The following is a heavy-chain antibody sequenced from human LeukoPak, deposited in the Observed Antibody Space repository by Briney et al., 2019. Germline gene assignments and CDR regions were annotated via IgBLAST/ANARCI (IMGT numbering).Heavy chain of an antibody. CDR1: GFTFSSYW. Sequence: GGSPRLSCAASGFTFSSYWMHWVRQAPGKGLLWVSRINSDGSSTSYADSVKGRFTISRDNAKNTLYLQMNSLRAEDTAVYYCARRIAAAAAPYYFDYWGQGTLVTVSS. D-gene: IGHD6-13*01. V-gene: IGHV3-74*01. CDR2: INSDGSST. J-gene: IGHJ4*02. CDR3: ARRIAAAAAPYYFDY.